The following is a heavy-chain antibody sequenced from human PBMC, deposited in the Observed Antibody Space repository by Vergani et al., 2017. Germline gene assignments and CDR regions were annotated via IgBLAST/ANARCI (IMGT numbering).Heavy chain of an antibody. Sequence: QVQLVESGGGVVQRGGSLRLSCVTSGFTLSNYDMQWIRQGPGKGLEFVAFIQFDGSNQYYADSVKGRFTLSRDFSKNTLYLQMNSLRTDGTATYYCAKHFRGWGIDYWGQGTQVIVSS. J-gene: IGHJ4*02. D-gene: IGHD3-16*01. CDR2: IQFDGSNQ. CDR1: GFTLSNYD. V-gene: IGHV3-30*02. CDR3: AKHFRGWGIDY.